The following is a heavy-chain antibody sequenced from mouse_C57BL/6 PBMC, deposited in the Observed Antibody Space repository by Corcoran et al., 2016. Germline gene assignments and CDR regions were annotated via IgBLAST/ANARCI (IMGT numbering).Heavy chain of an antibody. CDR1: GYSITSGYY. J-gene: IGHJ2*02. CDR2: ISYDGSN. Sequence: DVQLQESGPGLVKPSQSLSLTCSVTGYSITSGYYWNWIRQFPGNKLEWMGYISYDGSNNYNPSLKNRISITRDTSKNQFFLKLNSVTTEDTATYYCARGELTGYSDYCGQGTSLTVSS. D-gene: IGHD4-1*01. CDR3: ARGELTGYSDY. V-gene: IGHV3-6*01.